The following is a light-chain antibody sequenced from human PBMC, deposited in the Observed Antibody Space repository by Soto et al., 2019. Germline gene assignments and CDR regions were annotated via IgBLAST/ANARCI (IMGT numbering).Light chain of an antibody. CDR1: SSDVGGYNS. CDR3: SSYAGSNNLV. CDR2: DVT. J-gene: IGLJ2*01. V-gene: IGLV2-8*01. Sequence: QSVLTQPPSASGSPGQSVTISCTGTSSDVGGYNSVSWYQQHPGKAPKLMLYDVTKRPSGVPDRFSGSKSGNTAFLTVSGLQAEDEADYYCSSYAGSNNLVFGGGTKVTVL.